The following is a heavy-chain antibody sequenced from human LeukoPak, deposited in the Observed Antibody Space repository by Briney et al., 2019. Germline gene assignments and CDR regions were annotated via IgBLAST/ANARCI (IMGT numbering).Heavy chain of an antibody. V-gene: IGHV4-59*01. J-gene: IGHJ4*02. D-gene: IGHD6-13*01. CDR3: ARARYSSSWACDY. CDR1: GVSISSYY. Sequence: PSETLSLTCTVSGVSISSYYWSWIRQPPGKGLEWIGYIYYSGSTNYNPSLKSRVTISVDTSKNQFSLKLSSVTAADTAVYYCARARYSSSWACDYWGQGTLVTVSS. CDR2: IYYSGST.